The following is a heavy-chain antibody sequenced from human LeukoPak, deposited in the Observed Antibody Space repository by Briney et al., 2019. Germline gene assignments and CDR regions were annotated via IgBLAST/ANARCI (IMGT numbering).Heavy chain of an antibody. V-gene: IGHV1-2*02. Sequence: ASVKVSCKASGYTFTGYYMHWVRQAPGQGLEWMGWIKPNTGGTDYAQKFQGRITMTRDTSISTAYMELSRLRSDDTAVYYCAGYYYDSSGYYDYWGQGTLVTVSS. CDR1: GYTFTGYY. CDR3: AGYYYDSSGYYDY. J-gene: IGHJ4*02. D-gene: IGHD3-22*01. CDR2: IKPNTGGT.